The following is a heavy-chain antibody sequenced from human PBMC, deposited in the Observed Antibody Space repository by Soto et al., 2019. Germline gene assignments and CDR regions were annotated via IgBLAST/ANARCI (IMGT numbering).Heavy chain of an antibody. Sequence: QVQLQESGPGLVKPWETLSLTCSVSGGSIISHYWSWIRQPPGKGLEWIGYIHYSGSTDYNPSLKSRLTISVDTSKNQFSLKLSSETAADTAVYYCARGGWSLDYWGQGTLVTVSS. CDR3: ARGGWSLDY. V-gene: IGHV4-59*11. CDR2: IHYSGST. D-gene: IGHD2-15*01. J-gene: IGHJ4*02. CDR1: GGSIISHY.